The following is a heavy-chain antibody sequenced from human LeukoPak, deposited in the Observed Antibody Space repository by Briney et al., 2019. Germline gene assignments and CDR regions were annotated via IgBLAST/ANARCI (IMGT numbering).Heavy chain of an antibody. CDR1: GGSISSSNW. J-gene: IGHJ4*02. CDR3: ARDFPGSGNHDY. V-gene: IGHV4-4*02. CDR2: IYHGGST. Sequence: SETLSLTCAVSGGSISSSNWWSWVRQPPGKGLEWIGEIYHGGSTNYNPSLKSRVTISLDKSKNQFFLRLSSVTAADTAVYYCARDFPGSGNHDYWGQGTLVTVSS. D-gene: IGHD1-14*01.